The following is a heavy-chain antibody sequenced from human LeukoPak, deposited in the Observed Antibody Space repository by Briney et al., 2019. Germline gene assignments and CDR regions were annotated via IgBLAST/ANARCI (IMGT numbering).Heavy chain of an antibody. V-gene: IGHV3-49*03. CDR2: IRSKAYGGTT. Sequence: GGSLRLSCTASGFTFGDYAMSWFRQAPGKGLEWVGFIRSKAYGGTTEYAASVKGRFTISRDDSKSIAYLQMNSLKTEDTAVYYCTRDHKEVVTALTRPHFDYWGQGTLVTVSS. CDR1: GFTFGDYA. CDR3: TRDHKEVVTALTRPHFDY. D-gene: IGHD2-21*02. J-gene: IGHJ4*02.